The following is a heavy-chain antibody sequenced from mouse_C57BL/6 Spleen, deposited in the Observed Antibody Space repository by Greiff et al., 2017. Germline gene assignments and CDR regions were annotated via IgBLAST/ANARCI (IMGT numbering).Heavy chain of an antibody. CDR2: ISYSGST. D-gene: IGHD1-1*01. Sequence: EVKLVESGPGMVKPSQSLSLTCTVTGYSITSGYDWHWIRHFPGNKLEWMGYISYSGSTNYNPSLKSRISITHDTSKNHFFLKLNSVTTEDTATYYCARDRDYCGSLRFAYWGQGTLVTVSA. J-gene: IGHJ3*01. CDR3: ARDRDYCGSLRFAY. V-gene: IGHV3-1*01. CDR1: GYSITSGYD.